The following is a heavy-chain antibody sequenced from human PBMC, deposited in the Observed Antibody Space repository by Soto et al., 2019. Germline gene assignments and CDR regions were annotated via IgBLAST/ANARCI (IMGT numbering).Heavy chain of an antibody. Sequence: ASVKVSCKASGGTFSSYAISWVRQAPGQGLEWMGGIIPIFGTANYAQKFQGRVTITADESTSTAYMELSGLRSEDTAVYYCARDGYYDSSGYYGYWGQGTLVTVSS. J-gene: IGHJ4*02. CDR1: GGTFSSYA. CDR2: IIPIFGTA. CDR3: ARDGYYDSSGYYGY. V-gene: IGHV1-69*13. D-gene: IGHD3-22*01.